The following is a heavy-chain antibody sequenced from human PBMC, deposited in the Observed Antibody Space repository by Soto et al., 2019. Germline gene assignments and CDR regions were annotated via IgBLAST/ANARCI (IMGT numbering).Heavy chain of an antibody. Sequence: EVQLVESGGGLVQPGGSLRLSCAASGFTVSSNYMSWVRQDPGKGLEWVSVIYSGGSTYYADSVKGRFTISRDNSKNTLYLQMNSLRAEDTAVYYCARGGASSSWYGYYFDYWGQGTLVTVSS. V-gene: IGHV3-66*01. J-gene: IGHJ4*02. D-gene: IGHD6-13*01. CDR3: ARGGASSSWYGYYFDY. CDR2: IYSGGST. CDR1: GFTVSSNY.